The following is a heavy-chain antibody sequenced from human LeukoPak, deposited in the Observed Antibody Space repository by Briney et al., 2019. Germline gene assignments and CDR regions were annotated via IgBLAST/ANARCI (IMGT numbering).Heavy chain of an antibody. CDR1: GFAFNTYW. V-gene: IGHV3-74*01. Sequence: GVSLRLSCAASGFAFNTYWMHWVPQAPGKGLVWVSRIKRDGSETTCTDSVKGRFTISRDNAKNTLYLQMNSLSAEDTAMYFCARDRGYTFDYWGQGTLVTVSS. CDR2: IKRDGSET. CDR3: ARDRGYTFDY. D-gene: IGHD3-22*01. J-gene: IGHJ4*02.